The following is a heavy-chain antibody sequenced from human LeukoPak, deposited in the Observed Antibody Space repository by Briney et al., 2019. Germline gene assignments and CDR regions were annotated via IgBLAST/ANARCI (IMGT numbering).Heavy chain of an antibody. V-gene: IGHV3-7*01. D-gene: IGHD1-1*01. CDR3: ARDEYGTTFAFDI. Sequence: GGSLRLSCAASGFTFSTYWMTWVRQAPGKGLEWVANIEQDGSEKYYVDSVKGRFTISRDNAKNSLYLQLNSLRAEDTAVYYCARDEYGTTFAFDIWGQGTMVTVSS. CDR2: IEQDGSEK. J-gene: IGHJ3*02. CDR1: GFTFSTYW.